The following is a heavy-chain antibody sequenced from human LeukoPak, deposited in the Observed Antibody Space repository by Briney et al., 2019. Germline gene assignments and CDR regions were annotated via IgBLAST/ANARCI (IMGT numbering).Heavy chain of an antibody. CDR2: IIPIFGTA. CDR3: ARSGYSYGYWYYGMDV. J-gene: IGHJ6*02. Sequence: GASVTVSCKASGGTFSSYAISWVRQAPGQGLEWMGGIIPIFGTANYAQKFQGRVTITADESTSTAYMELSSLRSEDTAVYYCARSGYSYGYWYYGMDVWGQGTTVTVSS. V-gene: IGHV1-69*13. CDR1: GGTFSSYA. D-gene: IGHD5-18*01.